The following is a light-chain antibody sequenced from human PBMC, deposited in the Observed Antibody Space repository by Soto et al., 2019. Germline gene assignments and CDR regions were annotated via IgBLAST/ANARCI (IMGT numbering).Light chain of an antibody. CDR1: QSVSNNY. Sequence: EIVLTQSPGILSLSPGERATLSCRASQSVSNNYLAWYQQKPGQAPRLLIYDASSRATGIPERFSGSGSGTDFTLTISRLEPEDFAVYSCQQYVGSLRTFGQGTKVEIK. V-gene: IGKV3-20*01. CDR3: QQYVGSLRT. J-gene: IGKJ1*01. CDR2: DAS.